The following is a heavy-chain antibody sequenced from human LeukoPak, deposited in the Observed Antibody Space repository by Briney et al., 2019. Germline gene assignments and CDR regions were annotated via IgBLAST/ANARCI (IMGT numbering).Heavy chain of an antibody. Sequence: GGSLRLSCAASGFTFSSYGMHWVRQAPGKGLEWVAFIRYDGSNKYYADSVKGRFTISRDNSKNTLYLQMNSLRAEDTAVYYCAKDREYSSSSRLAYYYYYMDVWGKGTTVTVSS. CDR2: IRYDGSNK. CDR1: GFTFSSYG. V-gene: IGHV3-30*02. D-gene: IGHD6-6*01. CDR3: AKDREYSSSSRLAYYYYYMDV. J-gene: IGHJ6*03.